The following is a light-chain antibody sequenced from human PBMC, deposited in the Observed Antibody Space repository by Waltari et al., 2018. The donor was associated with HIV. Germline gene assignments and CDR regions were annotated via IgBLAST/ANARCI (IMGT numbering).Light chain of an antibody. CDR2: QSS. Sequence: DIQLTQSPPTLSTSVGDRVIITCRASQTVNKWLAWYQQKLGRAPRVIIYQSSTLENGVPSRFSGSASGVDFTLTISSLQPEDLGTYYCQQYNSLPWTFGQGTRVEV. CDR3: QQYNSLPWT. V-gene: IGKV1-5*03. CDR1: QTVNKW. J-gene: IGKJ1*01.